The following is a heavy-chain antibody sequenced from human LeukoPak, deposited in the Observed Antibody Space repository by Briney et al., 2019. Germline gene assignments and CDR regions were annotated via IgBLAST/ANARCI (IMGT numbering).Heavy chain of an antibody. CDR3: AKSGRDNVRLVFDGSDRSGAFDS. D-gene: IGHD3-22*01. V-gene: IGHV3-23*01. Sequence: GVSLSLSCAACGFTLNTFDMSWLPQAPGEGLEWVSTISASGGSPKCADPVKGRFTISRDNSKSTLYLQMNTLRAENTAVDFCAKSGRDNVRLVFDGSDRSGAFDSWGQGTMVTVSS. J-gene: IGHJ3*02. CDR2: ISASGGSP. CDR1: GFTLNTFD.